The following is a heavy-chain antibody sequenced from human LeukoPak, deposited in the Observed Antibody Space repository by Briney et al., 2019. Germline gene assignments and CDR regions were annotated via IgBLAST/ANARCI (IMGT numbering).Heavy chain of an antibody. CDR3: AKEDYDSSGYYVYFDY. Sequence: GGSLRLSCAASGFTFSSYGMSWVRQAPGKGLEWVSVISNSGGSTDYADSVKGRFTISRDNSKNTLYLQMNSLRAEDTAVYYCAKEDYDSSGYYVYFDYWGQGTLVTVSS. CDR1: GFTFSSYG. D-gene: IGHD3-22*01. CDR2: ISNSGGST. V-gene: IGHV3-23*01. J-gene: IGHJ4*02.